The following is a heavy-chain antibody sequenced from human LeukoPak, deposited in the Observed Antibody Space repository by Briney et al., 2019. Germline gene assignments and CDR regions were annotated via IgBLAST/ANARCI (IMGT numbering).Heavy chain of an antibody. J-gene: IGHJ6*03. CDR1: GGSISSSNW. D-gene: IGHD5-24*01. CDR3: ARTVEMATDVGYYYYYYMDV. Sequence: PSGTLSLTCAVSGGSISSSNWWSWVRQPPGKGLEWIGEIYHSGSTNYNPSLKSRVTISVDTSKNQFSLKLSSVTAADTAVYYCARTVEMATDVGYYYYYYMDVWGKGTTVTVSS. CDR2: IYHSGST. V-gene: IGHV4-4*02.